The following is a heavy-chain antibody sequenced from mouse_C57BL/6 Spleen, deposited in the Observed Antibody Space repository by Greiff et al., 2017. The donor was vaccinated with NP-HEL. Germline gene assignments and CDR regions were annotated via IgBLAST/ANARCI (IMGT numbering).Heavy chain of an antibody. Sequence: VQLQQSGAELARPGASVKMSCKASGYTFTSYTMHWVKQRPGQGLEWIGYINPSSGYTKYNQKFKDKATLTADKSSSTAYMQLSSLTSEDSAVYYCARDSNYAYYYAMDYWGQGTSVTVSS. CDR3: ARDSNYAYYYAMDY. D-gene: IGHD2-5*01. V-gene: IGHV1-4*01. CDR1: GYTFTSYT. CDR2: INPSSGYT. J-gene: IGHJ4*01.